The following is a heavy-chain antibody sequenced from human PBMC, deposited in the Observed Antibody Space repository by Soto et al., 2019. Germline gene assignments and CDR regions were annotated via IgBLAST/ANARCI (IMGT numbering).Heavy chain of an antibody. CDR3: ARDWSSSSGIDY. Sequence: GGSLRLSCAGSGFNFNSFWMSWVRQAPGKGLEWVANIKQDGNEKYYVDSVKGRFTISRDNAHNSLYLQMNSLRAEDTAVYYCARDWSSSSGIDYWGQGTLVTVSS. V-gene: IGHV3-7*01. D-gene: IGHD6-6*01. J-gene: IGHJ4*02. CDR2: IKQDGNEK. CDR1: GFNFNSFW.